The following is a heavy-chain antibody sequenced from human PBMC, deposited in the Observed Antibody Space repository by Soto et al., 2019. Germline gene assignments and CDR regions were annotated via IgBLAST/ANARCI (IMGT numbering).Heavy chain of an antibody. J-gene: IGHJ3*02. V-gene: IGHV3-48*03. Sequence: GGSLRLSCVASGFTFSSYEMNWVTQAPGKGLEWVSYISSSGSSTYYADSVKGRFTISRDNAKNSLYLQMNSLRAEDTAVYYCARAESGGDAFDIWGHGTMVTVSS. CDR1: GFTFSSYE. CDR2: ISSSGSST. D-gene: IGHD6-25*01. CDR3: ARAESGGDAFDI.